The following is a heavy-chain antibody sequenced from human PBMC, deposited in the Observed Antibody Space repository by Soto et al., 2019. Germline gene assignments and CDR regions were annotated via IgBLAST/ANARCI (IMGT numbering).Heavy chain of an antibody. Sequence: DVQLLESGGGLVQPGGSLRLSCVVSGFTFSSYAMSWVHQAPGKGLEWVSSISGSGGNIYYADSVKGRFTISRDNSKNRLHLQMNSLRAEDTAVYYCAKPASGWYPKLMNGMDVWGQGTTVTVSS. D-gene: IGHD6-19*01. V-gene: IGHV3-23*01. CDR1: GFTFSSYA. CDR2: ISGSGGNI. CDR3: AKPASGWYPKLMNGMDV. J-gene: IGHJ6*02.